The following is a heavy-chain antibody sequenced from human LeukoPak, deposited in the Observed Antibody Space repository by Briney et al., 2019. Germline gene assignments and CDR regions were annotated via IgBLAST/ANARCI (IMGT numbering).Heavy chain of an antibody. CDR1: GFTFSSYA. CDR3: AKVGAAAWGTAFDI. Sequence: GGSLRLSCAASGFTFSSYAMSWVRQAPGKGLEWVSGISGSGTSTYYADSVKGRFTVSRDNSKNTLYLQMHSLRAEDTAIYYCAKVGAAAWGTAFDIWGQGTLVTVSP. J-gene: IGHJ3*02. D-gene: IGHD6-13*01. CDR2: ISGSGTST. V-gene: IGHV3-23*01.